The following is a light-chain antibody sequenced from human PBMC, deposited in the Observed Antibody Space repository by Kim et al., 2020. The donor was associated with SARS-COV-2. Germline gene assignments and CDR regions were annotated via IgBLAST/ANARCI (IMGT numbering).Light chain of an antibody. CDR1: QSVSSN. Sequence: EIVMTQSPATLSVSPGERATLSCRASQSVSSNLAWYQQKPGQAPRLLIYGASTRATGIPARFSGSVSGTEFTLTISSLQSEDFAVYYCQEYNNWPPHMYTFGQGTKLEI. V-gene: IGKV3-15*01. J-gene: IGKJ2*01. CDR3: QEYNNWPPHMYT. CDR2: GAS.